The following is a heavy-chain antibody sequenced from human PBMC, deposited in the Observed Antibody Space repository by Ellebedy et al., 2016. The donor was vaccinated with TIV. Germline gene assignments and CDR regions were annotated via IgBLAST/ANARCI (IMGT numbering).Heavy chain of an antibody. CDR1: GASIISFY. CDR2: IYNSGST. D-gene: IGHD6-19*01. Sequence: SETLSLTCTVSGASIISFYWSWIRQPPGKGLEWIGYIYNSGSTNYNPSLNSRVTMSADTSKNQFSLRLSSVTAADTAVYYCATVAGPYYYYGMDVWGQGTTVTVSS. V-gene: IGHV4-4*09. J-gene: IGHJ6*02. CDR3: ATVAGPYYYYGMDV.